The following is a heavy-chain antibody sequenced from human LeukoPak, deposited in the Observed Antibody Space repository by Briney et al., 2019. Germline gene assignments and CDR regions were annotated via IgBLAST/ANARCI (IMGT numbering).Heavy chain of an antibody. CDR2: ISGSSAMI. CDR1: GFTFTDYY. V-gene: IGHV3-11*01. Sequence: GGSLRLSCAASGFTFTDYYMSWIRQAPGKGLEWLSYISGSSAMIYYEDSVKGRFTISRDNAKNSLYLQMNSLRVEDTAVYYCAGENQARTEGSWFDPWGQGTLVTVSS. CDR3: AGENQARTEGSWFDP. D-gene: IGHD1-1*01. J-gene: IGHJ5*02.